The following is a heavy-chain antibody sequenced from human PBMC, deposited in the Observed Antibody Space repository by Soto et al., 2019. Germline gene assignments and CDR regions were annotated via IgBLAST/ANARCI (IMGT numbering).Heavy chain of an antibody. D-gene: IGHD3-9*01. CDR2: IYSGGST. V-gene: IGHV3-53*01. CDR3: ARVTQNYDILTGYSPSYFDY. CDR1: GFTVSSNY. J-gene: IGHJ4*02. Sequence: GGSLRLSCAASGFTVSSNYMSWVRQAPGKGLEWVSVIYSGGSTYYADSVKGRFTISRDNSKNTLYLQMNSLRAEDTAVYYCARVTQNYDILTGYSPSYFDYWGQGTLVTVSS.